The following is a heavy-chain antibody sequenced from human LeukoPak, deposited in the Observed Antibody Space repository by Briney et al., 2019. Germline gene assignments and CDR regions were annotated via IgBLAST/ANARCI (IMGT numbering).Heavy chain of an antibody. CDR2: ISSSGTTI. J-gene: IGHJ4*02. D-gene: IGHD4-11*01. CDR3: ARGIRQYAKSYFDY. V-gene: IGHV3-11*01. Sequence: PGGSLRLSCAASGFTFSDYYMSWIRQAPEKGLEWLSYISSSGTTIYYTDSVKGRFTISRDNAKNSLYLQMNSLRAEDTAVYYCARGIRQYAKSYFDYWGQGTLVTVSS. CDR1: GFTFSDYY.